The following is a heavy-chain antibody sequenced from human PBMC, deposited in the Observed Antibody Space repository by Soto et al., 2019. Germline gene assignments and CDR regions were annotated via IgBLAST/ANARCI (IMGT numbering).Heavy chain of an antibody. CDR1: GYTFTSYG. V-gene: IGHV1-18*01. CDR3: ARDDLDYDILTGYSYLDY. D-gene: IGHD3-9*01. J-gene: IGHJ4*02. CDR2: ISAYNGNT. Sequence: APVKVSCKASGYTFTSYGISWVRQAPGQGLEWMGWISAYNGNTNYAQKLQGRVTMTTDTSTSTAYMELRSLRSDDTAVYYCARDDLDYDILTGYSYLDYWGQGTLVTVSS.